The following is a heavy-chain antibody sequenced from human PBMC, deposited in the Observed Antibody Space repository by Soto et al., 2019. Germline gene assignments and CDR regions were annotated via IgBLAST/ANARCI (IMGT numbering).Heavy chain of an antibody. CDR1: GFSFSDYW. CDR3: SRGGGFSGSYL. J-gene: IGHJ4*02. D-gene: IGHD1-26*01. Sequence: EVQLVESGGGLVQPGGSLRLSCAASGFSFSDYWMHWVRQAPGKGLVWVSCIDTDGSTTTYADSVKGRFTISRDNVKNTLYLQMDSLRAEDTALYYCSRGGGFSGSYLGGQGTLVTVSS. CDR2: IDTDGSTT. V-gene: IGHV3-74*01.